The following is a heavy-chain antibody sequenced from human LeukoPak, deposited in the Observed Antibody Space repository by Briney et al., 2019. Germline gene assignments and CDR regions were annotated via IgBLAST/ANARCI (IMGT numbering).Heavy chain of an antibody. J-gene: IGHJ4*02. CDR2: INHSGST. D-gene: IGHD6-13*01. Sequence: SETLSLTCAVYGGSFIGYYWSWIRQPPGKGLEWIGEINHSGSTNYNPSLKSRVTISVDTSKNQFSLKLSSVTAADTAVYYCARPRDSSSLFDYWGQGTLVTVSS. V-gene: IGHV4-34*01. CDR1: GGSFIGYY. CDR3: ARPRDSSSLFDY.